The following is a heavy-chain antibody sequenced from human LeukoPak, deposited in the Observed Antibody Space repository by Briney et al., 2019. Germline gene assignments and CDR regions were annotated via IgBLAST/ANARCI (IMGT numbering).Heavy chain of an antibody. V-gene: IGHV2-70*11. Sequence: SGPALVKPTQTLTLTCTFSGFSLSTSGMCVSWIRQPPGKALEWLARIDWDDDKYYNTSLKTRLTISKDTSKNKVVLTMTNMDPVDTATYYCARIRLVDSSGYFDYWGQGTLITVSS. CDR3: ARIRLVDSSGYFDY. CDR1: GFSLSTSGMC. CDR2: IDWDDDK. J-gene: IGHJ4*02. D-gene: IGHD3-22*01.